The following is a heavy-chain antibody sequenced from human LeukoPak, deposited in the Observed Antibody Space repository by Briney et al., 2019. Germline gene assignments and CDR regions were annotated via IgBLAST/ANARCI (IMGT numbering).Heavy chain of an antibody. D-gene: IGHD3-16*01. CDR1: GFPFSTYA. Sequence: PGGSLRLSCAASGFPFSTYAMSWVRQAPGKGPEWVSGISGSGGSTDYADSVKGRFTISRDNSKNTLYLQMNNLRAEDTAVYYCAKDHWGGSAYWKSDYWGQGTLVTVSS. J-gene: IGHJ4*02. CDR2: ISGSGGST. CDR3: AKDHWGGSAYWKSDY. V-gene: IGHV3-23*01.